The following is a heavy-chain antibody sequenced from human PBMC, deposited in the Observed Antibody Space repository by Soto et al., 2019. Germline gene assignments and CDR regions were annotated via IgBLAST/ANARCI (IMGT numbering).Heavy chain of an antibody. D-gene: IGHD2-21*02. V-gene: IGHV4-4*02. CDR2: VYHTGDT. J-gene: IGHJ5*02. CDR3: AREIVTAGGNNYFDP. CDR1: GGTVASSHW. Sequence: SETLSLTCGVSGGTVASSHWWSWVHQSPGGGLECIGNVYHTGDTNFNPSLQSRVTISVDKSNNQFSLRLNSLTAADTAVYFCAREIVTAGGNNYFDPWGPGTLVTVSS.